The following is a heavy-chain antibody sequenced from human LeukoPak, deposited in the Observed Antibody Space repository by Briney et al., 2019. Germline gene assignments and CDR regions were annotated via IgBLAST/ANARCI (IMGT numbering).Heavy chain of an antibody. D-gene: IGHD3-22*01. CDR1: GGSFSGYY. J-gene: IGHJ3*02. V-gene: IGHV4-34*01. CDR2: INHSGST. Sequence: PSETLSLTCAVYGGSFSGYYWSWIRQPPGKGLEWIGEINHSGSTNYNPSLKSRVTISVDTSKNQFSLKLSSVTAADTAVYYCARERRYYCDSSGYYYFAFDIWGQGTMVTVSS. CDR3: ARERRYYCDSSGYYYFAFDI.